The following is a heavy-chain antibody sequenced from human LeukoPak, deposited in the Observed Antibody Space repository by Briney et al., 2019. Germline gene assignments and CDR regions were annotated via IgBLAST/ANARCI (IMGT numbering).Heavy chain of an antibody. V-gene: IGHV4-59*01. CDR1: GGSSSSYY. J-gene: IGHJ4*02. Sequence: PSETLSLTSTVSGGSSSSYYWSWIRQPPGKGLEWIGYIYYSGSTNYNPSLKSRVTISVDTSKNQFSLKLSSVTAADTAVYYCARWALIPYYFDYWGQGTLVTVSS. CDR2: IYYSGST. D-gene: IGHD2-2*02. CDR3: ARWALIPYYFDY.